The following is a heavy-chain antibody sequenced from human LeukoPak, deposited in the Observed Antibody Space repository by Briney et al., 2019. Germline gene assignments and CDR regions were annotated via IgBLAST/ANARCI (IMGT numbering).Heavy chain of an antibody. CDR2: ISSSSSYI. Sequence: GGSLRLSCAASGFTFSSYSMNWVRQAPGKGLEWVSSISSSSSYIYYADSVKGRFTISRDNAKNSLHLQMNSLRAEDTAVYYCAKGASDIVVVTSIYYFDYWGQGTLVTVSS. CDR1: GFTFSSYS. J-gene: IGHJ4*02. CDR3: AKGASDIVVVTSIYYFDY. D-gene: IGHD2-2*01. V-gene: IGHV3-21*01.